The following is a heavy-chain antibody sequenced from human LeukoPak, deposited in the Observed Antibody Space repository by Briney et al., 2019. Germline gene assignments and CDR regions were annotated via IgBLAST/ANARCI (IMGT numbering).Heavy chain of an antibody. Sequence: GGSLRLSCAAFGFTFSSSAITWVRQAPGKGLEWVSAIRGSGDNTYYADSVKGRFTISKDNSKNTVFLQMNSLTDEDTAVYYCARTIPGSSGVGGDWGQGTLVTVTS. D-gene: IGHD3-10*01. CDR2: IRGSGDNT. CDR1: GFTFSSSA. V-gene: IGHV3-23*01. CDR3: ARTIPGSSGVGGD. J-gene: IGHJ1*01.